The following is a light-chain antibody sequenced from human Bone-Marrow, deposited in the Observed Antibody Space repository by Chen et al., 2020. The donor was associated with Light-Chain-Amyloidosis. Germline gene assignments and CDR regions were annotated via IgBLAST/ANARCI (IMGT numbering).Light chain of an antibody. CDR1: QTIKKNY. CDR2: GAS. Sequence: EIVLTQSPGALSLSPGERVTISCRASQTIKKNYLAWYQQKPGQAPRLLIFGASSRASGVPDRFGGSGSGTDFTLTISRLEPEDFGVYHCQQYSTAPWTFGRGT. V-gene: IGKV3-20*01. CDR3: QQYSTAPWT. J-gene: IGKJ2*01.